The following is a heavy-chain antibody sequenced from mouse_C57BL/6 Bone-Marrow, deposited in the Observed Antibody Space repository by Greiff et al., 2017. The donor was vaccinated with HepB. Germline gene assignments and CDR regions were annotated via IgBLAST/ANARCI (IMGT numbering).Heavy chain of an antibody. CDR1: GYTFTDYY. CDR2: IYPGSGNT. J-gene: IGHJ4*01. V-gene: IGHV1-76*01. Sequence: VQLQQSGAELVRPGASVKLSCKASGYTFTDYYINWVKQRPGQGLEWIARIYPGSGNTYYNEKFKGKATLTAEKSSSTAYMQLSSLTSEDSAVYFCARVGLRYAMDYWGQGTSVTVSS. D-gene: IGHD1-1*01. CDR3: ARVGLRYAMDY.